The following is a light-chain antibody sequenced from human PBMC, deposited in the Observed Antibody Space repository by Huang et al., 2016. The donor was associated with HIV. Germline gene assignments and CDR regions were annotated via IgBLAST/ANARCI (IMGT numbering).Light chain of an antibody. J-gene: IGKJ5*01. CDR2: YSS. CDR3: MQALQTPRT. V-gene: IGKV2-28*01. Sequence: DIVMTQSPLSLPVSPGEPASISCRSSQSLLHSNGYNYLDWYLQKPGQSPQFLIYYSSNRASGVPDRFSGSGSFLDLTLKISRVEAEDVVVYYCMQALQTPRTFGQGTRLEIK. CDR1: QSLLHSNGYNY.